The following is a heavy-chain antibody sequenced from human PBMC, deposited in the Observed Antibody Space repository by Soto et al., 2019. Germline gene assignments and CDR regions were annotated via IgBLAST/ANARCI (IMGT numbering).Heavy chain of an antibody. CDR1: GFTFSNAW. Sequence: PGGSLRLSCAASGFTFSNAWMNWVRQAPGKGLEWVGRIKSKTGGGATDYAAPVKGRFTISRDDSKNTVFLQMNSLKSEDTAVYYCTADYSGGTYPIDYWGQGSLVTVSS. CDR3: TADYSGGTYPIDY. CDR2: IKSKTGGGAT. D-gene: IGHD1-26*01. V-gene: IGHV3-15*07. J-gene: IGHJ4*02.